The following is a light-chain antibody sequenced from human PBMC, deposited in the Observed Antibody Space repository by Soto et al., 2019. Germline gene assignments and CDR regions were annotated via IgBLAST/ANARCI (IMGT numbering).Light chain of an antibody. V-gene: IGLV2-8*01. J-gene: IGLJ3*02. Sequence: QSALTQPPSASGSPGQSVTISCTGTSSDIGLYNYVSWYQHHPGKAPKLMIYEVSKRPSGVPDRFSGSKSGNTASLTVSGLQADDEAQYYCSSFAGSDNFVVFGGGTKLTVL. CDR1: SSDIGLYNY. CDR2: EVS. CDR3: SSFAGSDNFVV.